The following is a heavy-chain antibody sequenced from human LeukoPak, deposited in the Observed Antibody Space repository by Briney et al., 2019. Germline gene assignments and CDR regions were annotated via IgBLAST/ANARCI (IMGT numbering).Heavy chain of an antibody. D-gene: IGHD6-19*01. J-gene: IGHJ4*02. CDR2: ISGDGGST. Sequence: GGSLRLSCAASGFTFDDYAMHWVRQAPGKGLEWVSLISGDGGSTYYADSVKGRFTISRDNSKNSLYLQMNSLRSDATALYYCARESESSGWYDYGGQGTLVTVS. CDR3: ARESESSGWYDY. CDR1: GFTFDDYA. V-gene: IGHV3-43*02.